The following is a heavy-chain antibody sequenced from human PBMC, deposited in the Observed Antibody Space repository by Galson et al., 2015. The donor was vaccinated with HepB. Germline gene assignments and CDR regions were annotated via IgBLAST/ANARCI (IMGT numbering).Heavy chain of an antibody. Sequence: SLRLSCAASGFTFRSYEMNWVRQAPGKGLEWVSYISTRSTTIYYADSVKGRFTISRDNAKNSLYLQMNSLRAEDSAVYYCATMGPAFDIWGQGTMVTVSS. V-gene: IGHV3-48*03. CDR1: GFTFRSYE. CDR3: ATMGPAFDI. D-gene: IGHD1-26*01. J-gene: IGHJ3*02. CDR2: ISTRSTTI.